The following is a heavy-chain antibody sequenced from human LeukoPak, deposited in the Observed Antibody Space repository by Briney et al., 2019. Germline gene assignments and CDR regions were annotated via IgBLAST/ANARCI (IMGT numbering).Heavy chain of an antibody. J-gene: IGHJ6*03. CDR2: IYYSGST. V-gene: IGHV4-4*07. D-gene: IGHD3-3*02. CDR1: GGSISSYY. CDR3: ARGAISYYYYMDV. Sequence: SETLSLTCTVSGGSISSYYWSWIRQPAGKGLEWIGSIYYSGSTYYNPSLKSRVTISVDTPKNQFSLKLSSVTAADTAVYYCARGAISYYYYMDVWGKGTTVTVSS.